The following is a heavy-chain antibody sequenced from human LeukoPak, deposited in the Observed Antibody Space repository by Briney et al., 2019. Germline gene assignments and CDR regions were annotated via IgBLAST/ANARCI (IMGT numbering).Heavy chain of an antibody. CDR1: GYTFTSYG. V-gene: IGHV1-18*01. Sequence: ASVKVSCKASGYTFTSYGISWVRQAPGQGLEWMGWISAYNGNPNYAQKLQGRVTMTTDTSTSTAYMELRSLRSDDTAVYYCARGHRGQWLVLDYFDYWGQGTLVTVSS. J-gene: IGHJ4*02. D-gene: IGHD6-19*01. CDR3: ARGHRGQWLVLDYFDY. CDR2: ISAYNGNP.